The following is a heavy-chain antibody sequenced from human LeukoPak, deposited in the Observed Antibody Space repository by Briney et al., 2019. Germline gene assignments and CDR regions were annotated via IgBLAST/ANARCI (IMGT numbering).Heavy chain of an antibody. D-gene: IGHD5-18*01. CDR2: IYSDENT. Sequence: GGSLRLSCAASGFSVSSNFMSWVRQAPGKGLEWVSVIYSDENTHYADSVKGRFTISRDISKNTVYLQMDSLTVEDTAVYYCARDQVGYTYGTSWGQGTLVTVSS. CDR3: ARDQVGYTYGTS. V-gene: IGHV3-66*01. CDR1: GFSVSSNF. J-gene: IGHJ5*02.